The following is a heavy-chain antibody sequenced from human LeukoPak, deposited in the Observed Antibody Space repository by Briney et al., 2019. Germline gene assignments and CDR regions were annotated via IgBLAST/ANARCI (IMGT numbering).Heavy chain of an antibody. CDR3: ARHGYYYGSGSSWFDP. J-gene: IGHJ5*02. CDR2: IDPSDSYT. D-gene: IGHD3-10*01. CDR1: GYSFTSHW. V-gene: IGHV5-10-1*01. Sequence: GESLKISCKGSGYSFTSHWISWVRQMPGKGLEWMGRIDPSDSYTNYSPSFQGHVTISADKSISTAYLQWSSLKASDTAMYYCARHGYYYGSGSSWFDPWGQGTLVTVSS.